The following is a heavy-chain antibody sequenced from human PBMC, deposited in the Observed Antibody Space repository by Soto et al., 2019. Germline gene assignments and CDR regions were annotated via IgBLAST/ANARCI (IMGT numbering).Heavy chain of an antibody. V-gene: IGHV1-69*02. Sequence: ASVKVSFKASGGTFSSYIISWVRQAPGQGLEWMGRISAYNGIANYAQKFQGRVTITADKSTSTAYMELSSLRSEDTAVYYCAGKTTVTTDYYFDYWGQGTLVTVSS. CDR1: GGTFSSYI. CDR3: AGKTTVTTDYYFDY. D-gene: IGHD4-17*01. CDR2: ISAYNGIA. J-gene: IGHJ4*02.